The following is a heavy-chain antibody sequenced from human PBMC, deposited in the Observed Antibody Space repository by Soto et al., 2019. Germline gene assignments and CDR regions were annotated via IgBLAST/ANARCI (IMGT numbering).Heavy chain of an antibody. J-gene: IGHJ4*02. CDR3: ARSSITPRLFMYPFDY. Sequence: SETLSLTCTVSGCSITSSNHYWGWIRQPPGKGLECIANIYYDGNTYYNPSLKSRVTISLDTSKNQFSLRLNSVTAADTAVYYCARSSITPRLFMYPFDYWGQGTLVTVSS. CDR2: IYYDGNT. CDR1: GCSITSSNHY. V-gene: IGHV4-39*01. D-gene: IGHD6-6*01.